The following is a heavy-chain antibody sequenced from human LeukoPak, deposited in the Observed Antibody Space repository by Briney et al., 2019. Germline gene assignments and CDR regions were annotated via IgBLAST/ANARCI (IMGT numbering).Heavy chain of an antibody. D-gene: IGHD3-16*01. Sequence: GGSLRLSCAVSGFIVSSNYMTWVRQAPGKGLEWVSVIYSGGRTYYADSVKGRFTTSRDNSKSTLYLQMNSLRVEDTAVYYCAKDDYLQTFAYWGQGTLVSVSS. V-gene: IGHV3-66*01. CDR1: GFIVSSNY. J-gene: IGHJ4*02. CDR3: AKDDYLQTFAY. CDR2: IYSGGRT.